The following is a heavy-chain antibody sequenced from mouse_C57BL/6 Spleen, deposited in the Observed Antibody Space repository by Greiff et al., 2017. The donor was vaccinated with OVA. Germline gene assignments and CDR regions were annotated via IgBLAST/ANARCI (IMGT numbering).Heavy chain of an antibody. D-gene: IGHD2-13*01. V-gene: IGHV1-81*01. Sequence: QVHVKQSGAELARPGASVKLSCKASGYTFTSYGISWVQQRTGQGLEWIGEIYPRSGNTYQNEKFKGKATLTADKSSSTAYMDLRSLTSEDSAVYFCARLPDYGDYSYAMDYWGQGTSVAVSS. J-gene: IGHJ4*01. CDR3: ARLPDYGDYSYAMDY. CDR2: IYPRSGNT. CDR1: GYTFTSYG.